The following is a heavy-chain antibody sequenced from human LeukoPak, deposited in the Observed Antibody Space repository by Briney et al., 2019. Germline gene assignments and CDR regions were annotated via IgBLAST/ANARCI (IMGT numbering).Heavy chain of an antibody. Sequence: GGSLRLSCAASGFTFNTYTMNWVRQAPGKGLEWVSYISGSSGIIDYADSVRGRFTISRDNSKNTLYLQMNSLRAEDTAVYYCSGIYGDFDYWGQGTLVTVSS. V-gene: IGHV3-48*01. CDR3: SGIYGDFDY. CDR2: ISGSSGII. CDR1: GFTFNTYT. J-gene: IGHJ4*02. D-gene: IGHD4-17*01.